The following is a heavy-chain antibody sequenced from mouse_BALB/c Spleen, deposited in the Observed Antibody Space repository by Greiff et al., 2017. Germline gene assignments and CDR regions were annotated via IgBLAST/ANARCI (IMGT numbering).Heavy chain of an antibody. Sequence: VQLQQSGAELVRPGTSVKISCKASGYAFTNYWLGWVKQRPGHGLEWIGDIYPGSGNTYYNEKFKGKATLTADKSSSTAYMQLSSLTSEDSAVYFCARDDYDAYYFDYWGQGTTLTVSS. CDR3: ARDDYDAYYFDY. CDR1: GYAFTNYW. J-gene: IGHJ2*01. V-gene: IGHV1-63*01. CDR2: IYPGSGNT. D-gene: IGHD2-4*01.